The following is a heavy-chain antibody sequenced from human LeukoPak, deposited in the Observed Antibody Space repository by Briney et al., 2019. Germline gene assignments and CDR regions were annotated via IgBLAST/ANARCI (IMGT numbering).Heavy chain of an antibody. J-gene: IGHJ4*02. CDR1: GGSISSYY. V-gene: IGHV4-59*01. CDR3: ARGVREGYYDSSGYYSD. Sequence: SETLSLTCTVSGGSISSYYWSWIRQPPGKGLEWIGYIYYSGSTNYNPSLKSRVTISVDMSKNQFSLKLSSVTAADTAVYYCARGVREGYYDSSGYYSDWGQGTLVTVSS. CDR2: IYYSGST. D-gene: IGHD3-22*01.